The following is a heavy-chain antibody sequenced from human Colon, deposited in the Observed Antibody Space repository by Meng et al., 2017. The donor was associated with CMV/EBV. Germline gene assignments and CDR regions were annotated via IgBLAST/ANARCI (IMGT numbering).Heavy chain of an antibody. CDR3: ARDGVSDYYYYGMDV. V-gene: IGHV4-61*01. D-gene: IGHD3-16*01. J-gene: IGHJ6*02. Sequence: SETLSLTCTVSGGSVSSGSYYWGWIRQPPGKGLEWIGYIYYSGSTNYNPSLKSRVTISVDTSKNQFSLKLSSVTAADTAVYYCARDGVSDYYYYGMDVWGQGTTVTVSS. CDR1: GGSVSSGSYY. CDR2: IYYSGST.